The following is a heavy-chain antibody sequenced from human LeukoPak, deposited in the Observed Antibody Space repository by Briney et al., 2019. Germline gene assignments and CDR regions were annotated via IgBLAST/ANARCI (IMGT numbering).Heavy chain of an antibody. CDR3: ARDYFGDYEPFDS. J-gene: IGHJ4*02. V-gene: IGHV3-21*04. CDR2: ISSSSSYI. Sequence: GGSLRLSCAASGFTFSSYSMNWVRQAPGTGLEWVSSISSSSSYIYYAESMKGRFTISRDNAKNSLYLQMNSLRAEDTAVYYCARDYFGDYEPFDSWGQGTLVTVSS. D-gene: IGHD4-17*01. CDR1: GFTFSSYS.